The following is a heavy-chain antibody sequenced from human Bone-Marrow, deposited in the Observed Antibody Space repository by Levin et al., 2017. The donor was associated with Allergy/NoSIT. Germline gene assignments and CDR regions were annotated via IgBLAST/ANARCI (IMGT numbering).Heavy chain of an antibody. CDR3: ILRYFDWLLYYYYYYYGMDG. J-gene: IGHJ6*02. CDR1: GFTFSSYW. V-gene: IGHV3-7*01. Sequence: GGSLRLSCAASGFTFSSYWMSWVRQAPGKGLEWVANIKQDGSEKYYVDSVKGRFTISRDNAKNSLYLQMNSLRAEDTAVYYWILRYFDWLLYYYYYYYGMDGWGQGTTVTVSS. CDR2: IKQDGSEK. D-gene: IGHD3-9*01.